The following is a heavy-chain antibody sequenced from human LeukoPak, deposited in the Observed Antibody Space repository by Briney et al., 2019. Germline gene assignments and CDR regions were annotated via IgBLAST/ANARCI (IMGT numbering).Heavy chain of an antibody. CDR3: ARANYDFWSGYSDYYYYGMDV. V-gene: IGHV4-39*01. D-gene: IGHD3-3*01. CDR1: GGSISSSSYY. Sequence: SETLSLTCTVSGGSISSSSYYWGWIRQPPGKGLEWIGSIYYSGSTYYNPSLKSRVTISVDTSKNQFSLKLSSVTAADTAVYYCARANYDFWSGYSDYYYYGMDVWGQGTTVTVSS. CDR2: IYYSGST. J-gene: IGHJ6*02.